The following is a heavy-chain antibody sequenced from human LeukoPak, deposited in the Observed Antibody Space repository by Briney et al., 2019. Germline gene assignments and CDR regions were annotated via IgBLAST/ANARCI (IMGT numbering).Heavy chain of an antibody. Sequence: PGGSLRLSCAASGFTFSSYAMSWVRQAPGKGLEWVSVIYSGGSTYYADSVKGRFTISRDNSKNTLYLQMNSLRAEDTAVYYCARGYSSSWYDYYYYGMDVWGQGTTVTVSS. CDR1: GFTFSSYA. J-gene: IGHJ6*02. CDR2: IYSGGST. CDR3: ARGYSSSWYDYYYYGMDV. D-gene: IGHD6-13*01. V-gene: IGHV3-53*01.